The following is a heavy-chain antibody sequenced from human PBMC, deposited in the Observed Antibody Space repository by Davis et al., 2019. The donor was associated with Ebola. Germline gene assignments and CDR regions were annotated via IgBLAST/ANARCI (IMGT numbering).Heavy chain of an antibody. D-gene: IGHD1-26*01. CDR3: ARYSGGSYYGDAFDI. V-gene: IGHV1-69*10. CDR1: GGTFSSYA. CDR2: FIPILGIA. J-gene: IGHJ3*02. Sequence: SVKVSCKASGGTFSSYAISWVRQAPGQGLEWMGGFIPILGIANYAQKFQGRVTMTRDTSTSTVYMELSSLRSEDTAVYYCARYSGGSYYGDAFDIWGQGTMVTVSS.